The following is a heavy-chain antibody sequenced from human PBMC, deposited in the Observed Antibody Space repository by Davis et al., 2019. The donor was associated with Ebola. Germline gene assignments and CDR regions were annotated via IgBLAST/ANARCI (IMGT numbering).Heavy chain of an antibody. V-gene: IGHV1-3*01. J-gene: IGHJ6*04. CDR1: GYTFTSYA. CDR3: ARDRAYCTHGACFTRYHDYGLDV. CDR2: LNAGNGNT. Sequence: ASVKVSCQASGYTFTSYAMHWVRQAPGQRLEWMGWLNAGNGNTKYSQKFQGRLTMTTATSTATAYMELRGLTSDDTAVYYCARDRAYCTHGACFTRYHDYGLDVWGKGTTVTVSS. D-gene: IGHD2-8*01.